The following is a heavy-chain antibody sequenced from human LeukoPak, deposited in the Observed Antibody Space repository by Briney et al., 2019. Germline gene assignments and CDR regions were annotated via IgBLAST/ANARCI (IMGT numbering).Heavy chain of an antibody. CDR2: IYYSGST. CDR1: GGSISSYY. D-gene: IGHD1-26*01. Sequence: SETLSLTCTVSGGSISSYYWSWIRQPPGKGLEWIGYIYYSGSTNYNPSLKSRVTISVDTSKNQFSLKLSSVTAADTAVYYCARCRKPPVGARAGDYYFDYWGQGTLVTVSS. V-gene: IGHV4-59*01. CDR3: ARCRKPPVGARAGDYYFDY. J-gene: IGHJ4*02.